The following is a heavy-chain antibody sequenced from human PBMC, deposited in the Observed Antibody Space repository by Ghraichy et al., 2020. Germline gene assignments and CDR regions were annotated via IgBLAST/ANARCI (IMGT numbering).Heavy chain of an antibody. Sequence: SETLPLTCTVSGGSISRYYWSWIRQPPGKGLEWIGYISDSGDTSYNPSLRGRVTVSLDTSKNQFSLKLSSVTAADTAVYYCARPAGSGYWYYFDYWGQGTLVTVSS. V-gene: IGHV4-59*08. CDR1: GGSISRYY. CDR2: ISDSGDT. CDR3: ARPAGSGYWYYFDY. D-gene: IGHD2-15*01. J-gene: IGHJ4*02.